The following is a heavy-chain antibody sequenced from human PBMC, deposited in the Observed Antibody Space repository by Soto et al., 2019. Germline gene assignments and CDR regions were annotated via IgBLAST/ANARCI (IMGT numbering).Heavy chain of an antibody. J-gene: IGHJ4*02. Sequence: PGGSLRLSCAASGFTFSSYAMSWVRQAPGKGLEWVSAISGSGGSTYYAESVKGRFTISRDNSKNTLYLQMNSLRAEDTAVYYCAKDFIRGYSGYDSGGYYFDYWGQGTLVTVSS. CDR3: AKDFIRGYSGYDSGGYYFDY. CDR1: GFTFSSYA. D-gene: IGHD5-12*01. CDR2: ISGSGGST. V-gene: IGHV3-23*01.